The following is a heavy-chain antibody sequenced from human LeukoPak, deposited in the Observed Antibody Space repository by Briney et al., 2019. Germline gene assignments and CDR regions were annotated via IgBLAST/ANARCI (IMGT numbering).Heavy chain of an antibody. CDR2: INPSGGTT. CDR3: ARLGVPNDD. V-gene: IGHV1-46*01. Sequence: ASVKVSCKASGYTFTSYYIHWVLQAPGQGLEWMGRINPSGGTTSYAQKFQGRVTMTRDMSTSTVYMELSSLRSEDTAVYYCARLGVPNDDWGQGTLVTVSS. CDR1: GYTFTSYY. D-gene: IGHD3-16*01. J-gene: IGHJ4*02.